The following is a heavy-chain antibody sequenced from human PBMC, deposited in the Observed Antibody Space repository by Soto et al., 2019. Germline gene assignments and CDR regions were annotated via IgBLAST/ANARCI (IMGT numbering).Heavy chain of an antibody. V-gene: IGHV1-46*03. J-gene: IGHJ3*02. Sequence: GASVKVSCKASEGTFSSYTISWVRQAPGQGLEWMGRINPSGGSTSYAQKFQGRVTMTRDTSTSTVYMELSSLRSEDTAVYYCARDQGKLVLAFDIWGQGTMVTVSS. D-gene: IGHD6-13*01. CDR2: INPSGGST. CDR3: ARDQGKLVLAFDI. CDR1: EGTFSSYT.